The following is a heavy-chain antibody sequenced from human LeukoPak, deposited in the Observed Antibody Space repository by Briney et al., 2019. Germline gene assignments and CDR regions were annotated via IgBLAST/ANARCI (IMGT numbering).Heavy chain of an antibody. CDR1: GGSISSGDYY. V-gene: IGHV4-30-4*01. Sequence: SETLSLTCTVSGGSISSGDYYWSWIRQPPGKGLEWIGYIYYSGSTYYNPSLKSRVTISVDTSKNQFSLKLSSVTAADTAVYYSARDSPATLPDYWGQGTLVTVSS. D-gene: IGHD3-16*01. CDR3: ARDSPATLPDY. CDR2: IYYSGST. J-gene: IGHJ4*02.